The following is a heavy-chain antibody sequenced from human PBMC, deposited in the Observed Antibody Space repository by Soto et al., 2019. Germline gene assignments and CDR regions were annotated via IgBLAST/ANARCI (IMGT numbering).Heavy chain of an antibody. J-gene: IGHJ5*02. D-gene: IGHD1-1*01. CDR3: AGVRITVTTEGWFDT. CDR1: GGTFSTDA. CDR2: IIPMFGPA. Sequence: QVQLVQSRAEVREPGSSVKVSCKASGGTFSTDAISWVRQAPGQGLEWMGGIIPMFGPANYAREFQGRVTITADESTSTTSLELSSLRSEDTAVYYCAGVRITVTTEGWFDTWGQGPLVTVSS. V-gene: IGHV1-69*01.